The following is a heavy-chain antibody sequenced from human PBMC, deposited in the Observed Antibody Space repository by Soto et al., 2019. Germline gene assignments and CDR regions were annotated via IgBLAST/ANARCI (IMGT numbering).Heavy chain of an antibody. CDR1: GFTFSSYA. CDR2: ISGSGGDT. CDR3: AKDEGLSELRGQFYHYYYYMDV. J-gene: IGHJ6*03. V-gene: IGHV3-23*01. Sequence: EVQLLESGGGLVQPGGSLRLSCAGSGFTFSSYAMSWVRQAPGKGLEWVSGISGSGGDTYYADSVKGLFTISRDNSKNTRYLQMNSLRAEDTAVYYSAKDEGLSELRGQFYHYYYYMDVWGKGTTVTVSS. D-gene: IGHD1-7*01.